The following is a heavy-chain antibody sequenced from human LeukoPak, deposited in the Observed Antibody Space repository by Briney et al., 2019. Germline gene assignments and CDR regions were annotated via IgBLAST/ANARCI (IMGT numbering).Heavy chain of an antibody. D-gene: IGHD6-13*01. CDR3: ASSSSSVDSSWYKAPSDY. Sequence: ASVKVSCKASGGTFSSYAISWVRQAPGQGLEWMGGIIPIFGTANYAQKFQGRVTITADESTSTAYMELSSLRSEDTAVYYCASSSSSVDSSWYKAPSDYWGQGTLVTVSS. CDR2: IIPIFGTA. V-gene: IGHV1-69*13. J-gene: IGHJ4*02. CDR1: GGTFSSYA.